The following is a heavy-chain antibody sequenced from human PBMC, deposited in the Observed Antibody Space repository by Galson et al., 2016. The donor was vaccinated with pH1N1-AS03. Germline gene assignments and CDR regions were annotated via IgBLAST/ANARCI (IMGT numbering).Heavy chain of an antibody. Sequence: SLRLSCAASGFPFSGYEVNWVRQAPGKGLEWISYISYSGDTENYADSVKGRFSISRDNAKNSLYLQISALRPEDTAVYYCVRPSSGSFRYWGPGTLVTVSS. CDR3: VRPSSGSFRY. V-gene: IGHV3-48*03. J-gene: IGHJ4*02. D-gene: IGHD1-26*01. CDR2: ISYSGDTE. CDR1: GFPFSGYE.